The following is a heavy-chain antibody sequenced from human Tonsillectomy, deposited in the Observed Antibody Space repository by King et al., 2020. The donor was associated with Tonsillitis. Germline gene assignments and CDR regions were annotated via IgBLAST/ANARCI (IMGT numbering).Heavy chain of an antibody. CDR3: ARLGRITMVRGGFDP. CDR2: IYYSRST. D-gene: IGHD3-10*01. J-gene: IGHJ5*02. Sequence: QLQESGPGLVKPSETLSLTCTVSGGSISSSSYYWGWIRQPPGKGLEWIGSIYYSRSTYYNPSLKSRVTISVDTSKNQFSLKLSSVTAADTAVYYCARLGRITMVRGGFDPWGQGTLVTVSS. CDR1: GGSISSSSYY. V-gene: IGHV4-39*07.